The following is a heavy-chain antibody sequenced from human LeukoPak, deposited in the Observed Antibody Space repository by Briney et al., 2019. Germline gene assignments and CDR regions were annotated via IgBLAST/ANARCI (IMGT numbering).Heavy chain of an antibody. Sequence: SETLSLTCTVSGGSISSYYWSWIRQPPGKGLEWIGYIYYSGSTNYNPSLKSRVTISVDTSKNQFSLKLSSVTAADTAVYYCARGGSSGAFDIWGQGTMVTASS. D-gene: IGHD1-26*01. V-gene: IGHV4-59*01. J-gene: IGHJ3*02. CDR1: GGSISSYY. CDR3: ARGGSSGAFDI. CDR2: IYYSGST.